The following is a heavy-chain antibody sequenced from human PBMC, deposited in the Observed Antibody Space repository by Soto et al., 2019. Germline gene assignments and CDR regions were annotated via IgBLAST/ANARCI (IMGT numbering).Heavy chain of an antibody. CDR1: GFTFGSYA. D-gene: IGHD2-2*01. CDR2: VGGDGRGT. CDR3: AKSGSTSRDWFDS. Sequence: GQLLQSGGGLVQPGGSLRLSCAASGFTFGSYAMSWVRQAPGKGLQWVSLVGGDGRGTSYADSVKGRFTISRDNSKDTLHLQMNSLRADDTAIYYCAKSGSTSRDWFDSWGQGILVTVSS. J-gene: IGHJ5*01. V-gene: IGHV3-23*01.